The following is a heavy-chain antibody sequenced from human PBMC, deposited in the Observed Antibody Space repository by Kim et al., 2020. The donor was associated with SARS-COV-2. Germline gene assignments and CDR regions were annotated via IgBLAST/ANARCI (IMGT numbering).Heavy chain of an antibody. CDR2: IYHSGTT. CDR3: ATADGGSLGY. CDR1: GGSISSSGW. D-gene: IGHD1-26*01. Sequence: SETLSLTCAVSGGSISSSGWWTWVRQPSGKGLEWTGEIYHSGTTSYNPSLKSRVTISLDKSKNQFSLRLSSVTAADTAVYYCATADGGSLGYWGQGTLVTVSS. J-gene: IGHJ4*02. V-gene: IGHV4-4*02.